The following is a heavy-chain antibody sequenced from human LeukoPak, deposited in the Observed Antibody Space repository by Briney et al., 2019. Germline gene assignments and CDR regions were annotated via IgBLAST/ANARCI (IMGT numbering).Heavy chain of an antibody. Sequence: SETLSLTCTVSGGSISSYYWSWIRQPPGKGLEWIGYIYYSGSTNYNPSLKSRVTISVDRSKNQFSLKLSSVTAADTAVYYCARGGGYSSSWLHFDYWGQGTLVTVSS. D-gene: IGHD6-13*01. J-gene: IGHJ4*02. CDR2: IYYSGST. CDR1: GGSISSYY. CDR3: ARGGGYSSSWLHFDY. V-gene: IGHV4-59*12.